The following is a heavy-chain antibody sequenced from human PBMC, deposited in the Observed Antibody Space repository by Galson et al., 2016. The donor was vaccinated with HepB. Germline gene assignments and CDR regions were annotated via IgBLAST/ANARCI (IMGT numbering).Heavy chain of an antibody. D-gene: IGHD2-15*01. CDR2: IFPSDSET. J-gene: IGHJ4*02. V-gene: IGHV5-51*01. Sequence: GAEVKKPGESLKISCKASGYTFTDYWIGWVRQMPGKGLEWIGIIFPSDSETRYSPSIQGQVTISADKSVSTAYLQWSSLKVSDTAMYYCARPPLVGAADPFDFWDQGTLVTVSS. CDR1: GYTFTDYW. CDR3: ARPPLVGAADPFDF.